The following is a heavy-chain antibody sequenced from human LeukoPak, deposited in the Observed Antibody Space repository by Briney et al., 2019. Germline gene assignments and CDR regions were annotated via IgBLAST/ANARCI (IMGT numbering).Heavy chain of an antibody. CDR2: ISAYNGNT. J-gene: IGHJ6*03. CDR3: ARAPYYYYYMDV. Sequence: GASVKVSCKASGYTFTSYGISWVRQAPGQGLEWMVWISAYNGNTNYAQKLQGRVTTTTDTSTSTAYMELRSLRSDDTAVYYCARAPYYYYYMDVWGKGTTVTVSS. CDR1: GYTFTSYG. V-gene: IGHV1-18*01.